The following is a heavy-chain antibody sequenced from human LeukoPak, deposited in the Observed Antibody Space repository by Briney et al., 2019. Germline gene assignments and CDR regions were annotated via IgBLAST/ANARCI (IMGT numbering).Heavy chain of an antibody. CDR1: GFTFSSYS. Sequence: GGSLRLSCAASGFTFSSYSMNWVRQAPGKGLEWVSSISSSSSYIYYAYSVKGRFTVSRDNAKNSLYLQMNSLRAEDTAVYYCARVPSPPTYYDFWSGSYYYYYMDVWGKGTTVTVSS. D-gene: IGHD3-3*01. CDR3: ARVPSPPTYYDFWSGSYYYYYMDV. CDR2: ISSSSSYI. V-gene: IGHV3-21*01. J-gene: IGHJ6*03.